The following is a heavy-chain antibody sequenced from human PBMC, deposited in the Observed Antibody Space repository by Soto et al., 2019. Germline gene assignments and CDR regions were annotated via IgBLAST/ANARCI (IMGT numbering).Heavy chain of an antibody. Sequence: QVQLVQSGAEVKKPGSSVKVSCKASGGTFSSYAISWVRQAPGQGLEWMGGIIPIFGTANYAQKFQGRVTITADKSTGTAYMDLNSLRSEDTAVYYCARVDVLLWFGERTLNLFDPWGQGTLVTVSS. CDR3: ARVDVLLWFGERTLNLFDP. CDR1: GGTFSSYA. V-gene: IGHV1-69*06. J-gene: IGHJ5*02. CDR2: IIPIFGTA. D-gene: IGHD3-10*01.